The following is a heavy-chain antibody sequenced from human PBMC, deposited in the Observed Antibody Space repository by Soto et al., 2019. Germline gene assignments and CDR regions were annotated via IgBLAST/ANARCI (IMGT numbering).Heavy chain of an antibody. CDR1: GGSISSYY. D-gene: IGHD3-3*01. J-gene: IGHJ6*01. Sequence: PSETLSLTCTVSGGSISSYYWSWIRQPAGKGLEWIGRIYTSGSTNYNPSLKSRVTMSVDTSKNQFSLKLSSVTAADAAVYHCAKDSTSGLHEYYDFRGGYYTGDCYYGMGGCERGTRGTV. V-gene: IGHV4-4*07. CDR2: IYTSGST. CDR3: AKDSTSGLHEYYDFRGGYYTGDCYYGMGG.